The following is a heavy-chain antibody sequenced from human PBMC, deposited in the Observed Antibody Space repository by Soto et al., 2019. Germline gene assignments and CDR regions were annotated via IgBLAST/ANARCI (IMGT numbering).Heavy chain of an antibody. D-gene: IGHD3-22*01. V-gene: IGHV3-23*01. CDR1: GFTFSSYA. Sequence: HPGGSLRLSCAASGFTFSSYAMSWVRQAPGEGLEWVSAISGSGGSTYYADSVKGRFTISRDNSKNTLYLQMNSLRAEDTAVYYCAKDLPMDSSGYYFDYWGQGTLVTVSS. CDR3: AKDLPMDSSGYYFDY. CDR2: ISGSGGST. J-gene: IGHJ4*02.